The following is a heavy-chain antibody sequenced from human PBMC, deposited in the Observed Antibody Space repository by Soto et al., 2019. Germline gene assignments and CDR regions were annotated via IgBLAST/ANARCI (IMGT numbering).Heavy chain of an antibody. CDR1: GYTFTNYD. CDR3: ARGRFRRTWFDP. V-gene: IGHV1-8*01. J-gene: IGHJ5*02. D-gene: IGHD3-16*01. CDR2: MNPESGNT. Sequence: QVQLVQSGAEVKKPGASVKVSSKASGYTFTNYDIHWVRQATGQGLEWMGWMNPESGNTGQSKQFQGRVTMTRDTSISTAYMEMTSLRSEDTAVYYCARGRFRRTWFDPWGQGTLDTVSS.